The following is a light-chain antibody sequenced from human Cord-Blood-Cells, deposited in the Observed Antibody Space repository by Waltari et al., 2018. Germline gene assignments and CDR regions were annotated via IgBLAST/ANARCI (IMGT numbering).Light chain of an antibody. CDR2: AAS. Sequence: DIQTTQSPSSLSASVGDRVTITCRASQGISSYLNWYQQKPGKAPKLLIYAASSLQSGVPSRFSGSGSGTDFTLTISSLQPEDFATYYCQQSYSTPYTFGQGTKLEIK. CDR1: QGISSY. V-gene: IGKV1-39*01. CDR3: QQSYSTPYT. J-gene: IGKJ2*01.